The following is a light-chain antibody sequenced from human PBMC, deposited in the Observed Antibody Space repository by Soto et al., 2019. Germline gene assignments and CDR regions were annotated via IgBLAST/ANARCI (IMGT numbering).Light chain of an antibody. CDR1: QSISSY. J-gene: IGKJ5*01. Sequence: EVVLTQSPDTLSLPPGERATLSCRASQSISSYLAWYQQKPGQAPRLLIYGASSRATGIPDRFSGSGSGTDFTLTISGLQSEDSAAYFCQQYNNWPFSFGQGTRLEIK. CDR3: QQYNNWPFS. V-gene: IGKV3D-15*01. CDR2: GAS.